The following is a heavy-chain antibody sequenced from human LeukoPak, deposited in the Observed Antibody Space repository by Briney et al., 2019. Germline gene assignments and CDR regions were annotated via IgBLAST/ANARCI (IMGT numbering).Heavy chain of an antibody. J-gene: IGHJ4*02. CDR1: GGSFSGYY. V-gene: IGHV4-34*01. D-gene: IGHD3-22*01. CDR2: INHSGST. Sequence: PSETLPLTCAVYGGSFSGYYWSWIRQPPGKGLEWIGEINHSGSTNYNPSLKSRVTISVDTSKNQFSLKLSSVTAADTAVYYCARGRKYPNYYDSSGYYPHWGQGTLVTVSS. CDR3: ARGRKYPNYYDSSGYYPH.